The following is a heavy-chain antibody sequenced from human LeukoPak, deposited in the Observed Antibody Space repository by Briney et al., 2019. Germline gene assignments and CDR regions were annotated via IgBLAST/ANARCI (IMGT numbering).Heavy chain of an antibody. D-gene: IGHD2-2*02. Sequence: SETLSLTCGVSGYSISSGYYWGWIWQPPGKGLEWIGSIHHSGSTYYNPSLKSRVTISVDTSKIQFSLKLSSVPAADTAVYYCARHKWYCSSSSCYTFDYWAREPWSPSPQ. J-gene: IGHJ4*02. CDR3: ARHKWYCSSSSCYTFDY. V-gene: IGHV4-38-2*01. CDR2: IHHSGST. CDR1: GYSISSGYY.